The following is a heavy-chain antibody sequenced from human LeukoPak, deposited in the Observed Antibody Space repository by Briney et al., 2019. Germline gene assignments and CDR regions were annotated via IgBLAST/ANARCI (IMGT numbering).Heavy chain of an antibody. CDR3: ARSSSVNLPFDN. J-gene: IGHJ4*02. V-gene: IGHV3-53*01. CDR1: GFIVSTNY. D-gene: IGHD1-20*01. Sequence: GVSLRLSCAASGFIVSTNYMTWVRQAPGKGLEWVSVIFDGGNTYYADSVKGRFTISRDNSKNTLYLQMNSLRAEDTAVYYCARSSSVNLPFDNWGQGTLVTVSS. CDR2: IFDGGNT.